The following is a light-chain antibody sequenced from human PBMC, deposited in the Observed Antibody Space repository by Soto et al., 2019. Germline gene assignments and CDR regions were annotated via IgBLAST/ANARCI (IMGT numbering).Light chain of an antibody. CDR1: QSVSSSY. CDR2: GVS. CDR3: QQYGSSPYT. V-gene: IGKV3-20*01. J-gene: IGKJ2*01. Sequence: EIVLTQSPGTLSLSPGERATLSCRASQSVSSSYLAWYQQKPGQAPRFLIYGVSSRATGIPDRFSGSGSGTDFTLTISRLEPEDFAVYYCQQYGSSPYTFGQGTKVDIK.